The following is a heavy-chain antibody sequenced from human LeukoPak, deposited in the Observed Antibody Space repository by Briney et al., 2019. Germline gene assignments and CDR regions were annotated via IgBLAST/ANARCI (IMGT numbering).Heavy chain of an antibody. V-gene: IGHV3-23*01. CDR2: ISGSGGST. Sequence: GGSLRVSCAASGFTFSSYAMSWVRQAPGKGLEWVSAISGSGGSTYYADSVKGRFTISRDNSKNTLYLQMNSLRAEDTAVYYCAKDLSQTIVVVTHFDYWGQGTLVTVSS. D-gene: IGHD3-22*01. J-gene: IGHJ4*02. CDR1: GFTFSSYA. CDR3: AKDLSQTIVVVTHFDY.